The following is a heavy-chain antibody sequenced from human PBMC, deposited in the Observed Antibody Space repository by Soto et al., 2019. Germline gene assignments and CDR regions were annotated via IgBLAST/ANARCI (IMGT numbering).Heavy chain of an antibody. CDR1: GYPFSKYG. CDR3: ARVVPGAEAWFGP. V-gene: IGHV1-18*01. Sequence: QVQLVQSGGEVKRLGASVQVSCKASGYPFSKYGITWVRQAPGPPLEWPGWISLYSDGTNYAQKFQGRVSMTTDTSTTTAYMELRSLRSDDTAVYYCARVVPGAEAWFGPWGQGTLVTVSS. D-gene: IGHD2-2*01. CDR2: ISLYSDGT. J-gene: IGHJ5*02.